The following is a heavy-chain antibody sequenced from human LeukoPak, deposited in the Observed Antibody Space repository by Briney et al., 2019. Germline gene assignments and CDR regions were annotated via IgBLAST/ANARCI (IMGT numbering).Heavy chain of an antibody. J-gene: IGHJ2*01. Sequence: SQTLSLTCTVSGGSISSGSYYWSWIRQPAGKGLEWIGRIYTSGSTNYNPSLKSRVTMSVDTSKNQFSLKLSSVTAADTAVYYCAGMGDRGIGWYFDLWGRGTLVTVSS. D-gene: IGHD2-21*01. CDR2: IYTSGST. CDR1: GGSISSGSYY. V-gene: IGHV4-61*02. CDR3: AGMGDRGIGWYFDL.